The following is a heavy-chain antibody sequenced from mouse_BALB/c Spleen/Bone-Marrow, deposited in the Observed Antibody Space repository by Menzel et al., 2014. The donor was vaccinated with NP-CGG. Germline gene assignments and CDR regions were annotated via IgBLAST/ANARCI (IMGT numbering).Heavy chain of an antibody. CDR2: IDPANGNT. D-gene: IGHD4-1*01. V-gene: IGHV14-3*02. CDR1: GFNIKDTY. J-gene: IGHJ4*01. Sequence: VQLQQSGAELVKPGASVKLSCTASGFNIKDTYMHWVKQRPEQGLEWIGRIDPANGNTKCDPKFQGKATITADTPSNTAYLQLSSLTSEDTAVYYCARWEYYAMDYWGQGTSVTVSS. CDR3: ARWEYYAMDY.